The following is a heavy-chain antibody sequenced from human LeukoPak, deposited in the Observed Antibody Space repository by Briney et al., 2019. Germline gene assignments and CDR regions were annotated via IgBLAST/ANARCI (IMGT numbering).Heavy chain of an antibody. CDR3: ARDQPTNWWNSEGSLFDY. D-gene: IGHD2-8*02. Sequence: GGSLRLSCAASGFTFSSYRTPWVRQAPGKGLVWVSRINSDGSSTSYADSVKGRFTISRDNSKNTLYLQMNSLRAEDTAVYYCARDQPTNWWNSEGSLFDYWGQGTLVTVSS. CDR1: GFTFSSYR. V-gene: IGHV3-74*01. J-gene: IGHJ4*02. CDR2: INSDGSST.